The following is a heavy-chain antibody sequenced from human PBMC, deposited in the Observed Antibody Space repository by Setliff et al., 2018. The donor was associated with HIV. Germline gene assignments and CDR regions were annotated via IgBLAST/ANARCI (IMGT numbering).Heavy chain of an antibody. Sequence: SETLSLTCTVSGGSITSHYWNWIRHPPGQGLEWIGITHYSGRTSHNPSLPSRVTFSVDTSKNQFCLKLSSVTDVDTAVYYCARWGETATPTSVKAFDIWGQGTLVTVSS. D-gene: IGHD1-1*01. J-gene: IGHJ3*02. CDR1: GGSITSHY. CDR3: ARWGETATPTSVKAFDI. CDR2: THYSGRT. V-gene: IGHV4-59*11.